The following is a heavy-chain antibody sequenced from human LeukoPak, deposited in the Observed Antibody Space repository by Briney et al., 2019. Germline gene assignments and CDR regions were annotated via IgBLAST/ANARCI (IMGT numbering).Heavy chain of an antibody. Sequence: SETLSLTCTVSGGSISSSSYYWGWIRQPPGKGLEWIGSIYYSGSTYYNPSLKSRVTISVDTSKNQFSLKLSSVTAADTAVYYCARGPDQSYPLYCSGGSCKRYFDYWGQGTLVTVSS. D-gene: IGHD2-15*01. V-gene: IGHV4-39*07. CDR3: ARGPDQSYPLYCSGGSCKRYFDY. CDR2: IYYSGST. J-gene: IGHJ4*02. CDR1: GGSISSSSYY.